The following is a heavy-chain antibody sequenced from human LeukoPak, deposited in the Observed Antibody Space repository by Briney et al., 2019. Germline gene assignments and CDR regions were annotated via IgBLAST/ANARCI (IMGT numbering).Heavy chain of an antibody. V-gene: IGHV3-64*01. CDR1: GFTFSTHA. CDR3: ARVRNSGSYFGAFDI. CDR2: ISSNGGST. J-gene: IGHJ3*02. Sequence: PGASLRLSCAASGFTFSTHAMHWVRQAPGKGLEYVSAISSNGGSTYYANSVKGRFTISRDNSKNTLYLQMGSLRAEDMAVYYCARVRNSGSYFGAFDIWGQGTMVTVSS. D-gene: IGHD1-26*01.